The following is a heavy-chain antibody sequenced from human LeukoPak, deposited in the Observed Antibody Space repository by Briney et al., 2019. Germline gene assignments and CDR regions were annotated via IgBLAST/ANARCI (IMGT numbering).Heavy chain of an antibody. CDR1: GGSFSGYY. Sequence: PSETLSLTCAVYGGSFSGYYWSWIRQPPGKGLEWIGEINHSGSTNYNPSLKSRVTISVDTSKNQFSLKLSSVAAADTAVYYCARRYSSPDYWGQGTLVTVSS. D-gene: IGHD6-13*01. V-gene: IGHV4-34*01. CDR3: ARRYSSPDY. J-gene: IGHJ4*02. CDR2: INHSGST.